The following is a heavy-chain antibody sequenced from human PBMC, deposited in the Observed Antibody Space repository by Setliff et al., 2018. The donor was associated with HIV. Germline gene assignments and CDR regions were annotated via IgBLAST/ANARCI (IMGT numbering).Heavy chain of an antibody. D-gene: IGHD6-6*01. Sequence: SGPTLVNPTQTLTLTCTFSGFSLSTSGMCVSWIRQHPEKALEWIGYIFHSGDTYYNPSLKSRISMSVDTSKNQFSLELTSLTAADTAVYYCATRPRIAARPFDYWGQGMLVTVSS. J-gene: IGHJ4*02. V-gene: IGHV4-31*03. CDR1: GFSLSTSGMC. CDR2: IFHSGDT. CDR3: ATRPRIAARPFDY.